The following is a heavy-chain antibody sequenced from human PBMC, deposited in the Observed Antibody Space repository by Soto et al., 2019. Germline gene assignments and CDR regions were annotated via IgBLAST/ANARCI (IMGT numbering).Heavy chain of an antibody. CDR3: ARGDDSSGYTVY. D-gene: IGHD3-22*01. V-gene: IGHV4-59*01. CDR2: IYYSGST. Sequence: SETLSLTCTVSGGSISSYYWSWIRQPPGKGLEWIGYIYYSGSTNYNPSLKSRVTISVDTSKSQFSLKLSSVTAADTAVYYCARGDDSSGYTVYWGQGTLVTVSS. J-gene: IGHJ4*02. CDR1: GGSISSYY.